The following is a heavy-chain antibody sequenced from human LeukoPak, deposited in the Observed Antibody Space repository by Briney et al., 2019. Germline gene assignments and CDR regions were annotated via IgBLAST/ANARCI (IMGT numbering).Heavy chain of an antibody. CDR3: ATYRQVLLPFES. CDR1: GFTFSSYW. CDR2: IFPSGGEI. V-gene: IGHV3-74*01. Sequence: GGSLRLSCAASGFTFSSYWMHWVRQGPGKGLVWVSRIFPSGGEIHYADSVRGRFTISRDNSKSTLSLQMNSLRAEDTAIYYCATYRQVLLPFESWGQGTLVTVSS. D-gene: IGHD2-8*02. J-gene: IGHJ4*02.